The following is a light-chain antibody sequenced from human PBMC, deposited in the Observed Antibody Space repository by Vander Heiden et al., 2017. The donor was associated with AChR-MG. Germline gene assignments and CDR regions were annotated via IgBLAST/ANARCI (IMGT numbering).Light chain of an antibody. CDR1: QRASSN. V-gene: IGKV3-15*01. CDR3: QQDKHWPAT. Sequence: EVVMTQSPATLSVSPGGRAPLSCRSSQRASSNIAWYQQKPGQSPRLLIYVASTRATGIPARFSGSGSGTEFTLTISRLESDYFAVYYCQQDKHWPATFGQGTKVEIK. J-gene: IGKJ1*01. CDR2: VAS.